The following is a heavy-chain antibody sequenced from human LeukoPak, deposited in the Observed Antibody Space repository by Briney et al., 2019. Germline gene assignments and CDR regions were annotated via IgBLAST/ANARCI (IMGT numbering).Heavy chain of an antibody. CDR1: GFTVSSNY. Sequence: GGSLRLSCAASGFTVSSNYMSWVRQAPGKGLEWVSVIYSGGSTYYADSVKGRFTISRDNSKNTLYLQMNSLRAEDTAVYYCAKAPGGYSYGIDYWGQGTLVTVSS. J-gene: IGHJ4*02. CDR2: IYSGGST. CDR3: AKAPGGYSYGIDY. D-gene: IGHD5-18*01. V-gene: IGHV3-66*01.